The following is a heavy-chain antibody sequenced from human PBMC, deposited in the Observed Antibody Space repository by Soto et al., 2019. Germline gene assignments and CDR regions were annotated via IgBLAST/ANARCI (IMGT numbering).Heavy chain of an antibody. CDR2: ISNTNAYT. Sequence: SLRLSCEASGFTFNDHYMSWIRQAPGKGLEWISYISNTNAYTIYADSVRGRFTISRDNAKNSLYLQMTSLRVEDTAVYYCARSMRQGSNRPDYWGQGTLVTVSS. CDR3: ARSMRQGSNRPDY. J-gene: IGHJ4*02. D-gene: IGHD6-13*01. CDR1: GFTFNDHY. V-gene: IGHV3-11*06.